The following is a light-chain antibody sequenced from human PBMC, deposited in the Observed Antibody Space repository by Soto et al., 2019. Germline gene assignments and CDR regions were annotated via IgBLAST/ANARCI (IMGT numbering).Light chain of an antibody. Sequence: EIVMTQSPATLSVSPGERATLSCRASQSVSSNLAWYQQKPGQAPRLLIYGASTRGTGIPARFSGSGSGTEFTLTFSSLQSEDFAVYYCQQYNNWPPPLTFGPGTKVDIK. V-gene: IGKV3-15*01. CDR3: QQYNNWPPPLT. CDR1: QSVSSN. J-gene: IGKJ3*01. CDR2: GAS.